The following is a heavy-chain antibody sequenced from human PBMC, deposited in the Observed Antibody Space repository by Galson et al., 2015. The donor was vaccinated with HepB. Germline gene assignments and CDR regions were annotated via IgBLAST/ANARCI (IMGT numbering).Heavy chain of an antibody. CDR1: GFSLSTSGMC. V-gene: IGHV2-70*11. CDR2: IDWDDDK. D-gene: IGHD4-17*01. Sequence: PALVKPTQTLTLTCTFSGFSLSTSGMCVSWIRQPPGKALEWLARIDWDDDKYYSTSLKTRLTISRDTSKNQVVLTMTNMDPVDTATYYCARIAVTTLTYYFDYWGQGTLVTVSS. J-gene: IGHJ4*02. CDR3: ARIAVTTLTYYFDY.